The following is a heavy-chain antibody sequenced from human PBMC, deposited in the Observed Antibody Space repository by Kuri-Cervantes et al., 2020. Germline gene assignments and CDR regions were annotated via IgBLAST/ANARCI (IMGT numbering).Heavy chain of an antibody. Sequence: GESLKISCAASGFTFSSYGMHWVRQAPGKGLEWVAVIWYDGSNKYYADSVKGRFTISRDNSKNTLYLQMNSLRAEDTAVYYCARGDSGSFTMAFDIWGQGTVVTVSS. CDR2: IWYDGSNK. J-gene: IGHJ3*02. CDR3: ARGDSGSFTMAFDI. CDR1: GFTFSSYG. V-gene: IGHV3-33*01. D-gene: IGHD1-26*01.